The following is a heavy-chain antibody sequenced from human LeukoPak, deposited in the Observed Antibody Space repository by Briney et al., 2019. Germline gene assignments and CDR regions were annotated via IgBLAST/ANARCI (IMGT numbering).Heavy chain of an antibody. V-gene: IGHV3-9*01. J-gene: IGHJ4*02. CDR1: GFTFDDYA. Sequence: PGGSLRLSCAASGFTFDDYAMHWVRDAPGRGLEWVSGISWNRGSIGYTDSVKGRVTISRDNAKNSLYLQMNSLRAEDTALYYCAKDIFTGIAVAGIFDHWGQGALVTVSS. CDR3: AKDIFTGIAVAGIFDH. CDR2: ISWNRGSI. D-gene: IGHD6-19*01.